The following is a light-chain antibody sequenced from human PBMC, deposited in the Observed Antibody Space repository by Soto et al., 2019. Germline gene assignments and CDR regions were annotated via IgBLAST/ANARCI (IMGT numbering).Light chain of an antibody. Sequence: QSVLTQPASVSGSPGQSIAISCSGISRDVGDYKSVSWYQLHPGKVPKLVIFEVNNRPSGVSNRFSGSESGNTASLTISGLQAEDEADYYCSSYINTNTLVFGGGTKVTVL. CDR2: EVN. CDR3: SSYINTNTLV. V-gene: IGLV2-14*01. CDR1: SRDVGDYKS. J-gene: IGLJ2*01.